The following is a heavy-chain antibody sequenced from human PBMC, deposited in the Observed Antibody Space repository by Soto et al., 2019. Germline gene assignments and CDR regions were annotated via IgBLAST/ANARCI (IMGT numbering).Heavy chain of an antibody. CDR1: GYIFTDYH. CDR3: VRDQAAVAGSYYYYYGMDV. D-gene: IGHD6-19*01. V-gene: IGHV1-2*02. J-gene: IGHJ6*02. Sequence: ASVKVSCKTSGYIFTDYHMHWVRQAPGQGLEWMGWINPNSGGTNYAQKFQGRVTMTRDTSISTAYMELSRLRSDDTAVYFCVRDQAAVAGSYYYYYGMDVWGQGTTVTVSS. CDR2: INPNSGGT.